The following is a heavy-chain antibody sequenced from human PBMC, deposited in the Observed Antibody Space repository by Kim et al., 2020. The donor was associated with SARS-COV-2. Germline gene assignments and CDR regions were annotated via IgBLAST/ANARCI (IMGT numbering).Heavy chain of an antibody. Sequence: SETLSLTCTVSGGSVSSGSYYWSWIRQPPGKGLEWIGYIYHSGSTNYNPFLKSRVTISVDASKNQFSLRLTSVTAADTAVYYCARDSAHYGDFYFDYWG. D-gene: IGHD4-17*01. CDR1: GGSVSSGSYY. V-gene: IGHV4-61*01. CDR2: IYHSGST. CDR3: ARDSAHYGDFYFDY. J-gene: IGHJ4*01.